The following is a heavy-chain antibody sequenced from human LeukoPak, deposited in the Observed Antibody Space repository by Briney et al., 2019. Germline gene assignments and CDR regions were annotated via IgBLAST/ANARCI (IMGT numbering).Heavy chain of an antibody. CDR2: INHSGST. CDR3: ARGPGGGPLSGSYYTFDY. CDR1: GFTFSSHW. V-gene: IGHV4-34*01. J-gene: IGHJ4*02. Sequence: PGGSLRLSCAASGFTFSSHWMHWIRQPPGKGLEWIGEINHSGSTNYNPSLKSRVTISVDTSKNQFSLKLSSVTAADTAVYYCARGPGGGPLSGSYYTFDYWGQGTLVTVSS. D-gene: IGHD3-10*01.